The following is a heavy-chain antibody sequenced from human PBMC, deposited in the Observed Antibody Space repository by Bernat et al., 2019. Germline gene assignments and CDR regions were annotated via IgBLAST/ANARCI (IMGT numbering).Heavy chain of an antibody. J-gene: IGHJ4*02. CDR2: IYYSGST. CDR3: ARPPAKVGPFHY. D-gene: IGHD1-26*01. V-gene: IGHV4-59*08. CDR1: GDSINTYY. Sequence: QVQLQESGPGLVTPSHTLSLTCTVSGDSINTYYWSWIRQPPGKGLEWIGYIYYSGSTYYNPSLLSRVTISIDRPKTTFSLSLTSVTAADTAVYYCARPPAKVGPFHYWGQGTQVTVSP.